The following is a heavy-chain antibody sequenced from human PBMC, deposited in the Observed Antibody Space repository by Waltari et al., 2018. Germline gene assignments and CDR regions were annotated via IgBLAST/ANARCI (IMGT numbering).Heavy chain of an antibody. V-gene: IGHV3-30*18. CDR2: ISYDGSNK. D-gene: IGHD2-2*02. CDR3: AKDERGYCSSTSCHTPDY. Sequence: QVQLVESGGGVVQPGRSLRLSCAASGFTFSSYGMHWVRQAPGKGLERVAVISYDGSNKYYADSVKGRFTISRDNSKNTLYLQMNSLRAEDTAVYYCAKDERGYCSSTSCHTPDYWGQGTLVIVSS. CDR1: GFTFSSYG. J-gene: IGHJ4*02.